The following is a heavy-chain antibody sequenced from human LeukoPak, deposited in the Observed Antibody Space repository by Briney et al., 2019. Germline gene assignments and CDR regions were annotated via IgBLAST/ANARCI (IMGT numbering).Heavy chain of an antibody. CDR1: GGTLSTST. CDR2: IIPVLGIA. Sequence: GASVKVSCKASGGTLSTSTIAWVPQAPGQGLEWMGRIIPVLGIANYAQKFQGRLTISADKSTTTAYMELSSLGSEDTAVYYCASGGSTVTKYWYFSLWGRGTLVAVSS. J-gene: IGHJ2*01. V-gene: IGHV1-69*02. CDR3: ASGGSTVTKYWYFSL. D-gene: IGHD4-17*01.